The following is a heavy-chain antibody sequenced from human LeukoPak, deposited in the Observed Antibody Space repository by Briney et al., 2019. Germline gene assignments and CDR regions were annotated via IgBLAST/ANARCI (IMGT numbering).Heavy chain of an antibody. J-gene: IGHJ4*02. CDR3: ARERYGDSVDY. D-gene: IGHD4-17*01. Sequence: SETLSPTCTVSGGSVSSGSYYWSWLRQPPGKGLEWIGYIYYSGSTNYNPSLKSRVTISVDTSRNQFSLKLSSVTAADTAMYYCARERYGDSVDYWGQGTLVTVSS. V-gene: IGHV4-61*01. CDR2: IYYSGST. CDR1: GGSVSSGSYY.